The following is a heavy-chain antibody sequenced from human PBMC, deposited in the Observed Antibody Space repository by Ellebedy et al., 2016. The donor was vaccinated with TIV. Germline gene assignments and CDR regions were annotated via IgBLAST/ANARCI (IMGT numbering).Heavy chain of an antibody. Sequence: GESLKISCAASGFTFSAYAMHSVRQAPGKGLDWLAILSYDGGSKYYADSVKGRFTISRDNSNNTLYLQMNSLRPEDTAVYYCARGGLVMTTVTTRPVDWWGQGTLVTVSS. D-gene: IGHD4-11*01. J-gene: IGHJ4*02. CDR1: GFTFSAYA. CDR2: LSYDGGSK. CDR3: ARGGLVMTTVTTRPVDW. V-gene: IGHV3-30-3*01.